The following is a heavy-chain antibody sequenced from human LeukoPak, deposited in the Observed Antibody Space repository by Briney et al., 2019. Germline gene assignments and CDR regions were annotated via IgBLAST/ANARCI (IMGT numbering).Heavy chain of an antibody. D-gene: IGHD3-10*01. J-gene: IGHJ4*02. V-gene: IGHV1-8*01. CDR3: ARGRGSGSYYKDYLDY. Sequence: ATVKVSCKASGYTFTSYDINWVRQATGQGLEWMGWMNPNSGNTGYAQKFQGRVTMTRNTSISTAYMELSSLRSEDTAVYYCARGRGSGSYYKDYLDYWGQGTLVTVSS. CDR1: GYTFTSYD. CDR2: MNPNSGNT.